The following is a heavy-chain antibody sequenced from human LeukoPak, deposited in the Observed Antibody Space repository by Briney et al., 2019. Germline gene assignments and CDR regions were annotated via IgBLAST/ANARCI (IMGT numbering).Heavy chain of an antibody. CDR3: ARDREGRRLNWFDP. V-gene: IGHV1-18*01. D-gene: IGHD5-12*01. Sequence: GASVMVSCKASGYTFTSYGISWVRQAPGQGLEWMGWISAYNGNTNYAQKLQGRVTMTTDTSTSTAYMELRSLRSDDTAVYYCARDREGRRLNWFDPWGQGTLVTVSS. CDR2: ISAYNGNT. J-gene: IGHJ5*02. CDR1: GYTFTSYG.